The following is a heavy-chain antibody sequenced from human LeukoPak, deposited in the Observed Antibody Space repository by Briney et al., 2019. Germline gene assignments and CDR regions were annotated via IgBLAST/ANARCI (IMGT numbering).Heavy chain of an antibody. Sequence: GGSLRLSCAVSGITLSNYGMSWVRQAPGKGLEWVAGISDSGGSTNYADSVKGRFTNSRDNPKNTLYLQMNSLRAEDTAVYFCAKRGIVIRAVIIVGFHKEAYYFDYWGQGALVTVSS. V-gene: IGHV3-23*01. CDR3: AKRGIVIRAVIIVGFHKEAYYFDY. D-gene: IGHD3-10*01. CDR2: ISDSGGST. J-gene: IGHJ4*02. CDR1: GITLSNYG.